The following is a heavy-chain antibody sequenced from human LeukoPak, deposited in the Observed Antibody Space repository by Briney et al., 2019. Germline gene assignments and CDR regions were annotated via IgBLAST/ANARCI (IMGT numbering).Heavy chain of an antibody. CDR1: GGSISSYY. V-gene: IGHV4-39*01. CDR3: ARQWSSAAPFDY. J-gene: IGHJ4*02. Sequence: SETLSLTCTVSGGSISSYYWGWIRQPPGKGLEWIGSIYYSGSTYYNPSLKSRVTISVDTSKNQFSLKLSSVTAADTAVYYCARQWSSAAPFDYWGQGTLVTVSS. CDR2: IYYSGST. D-gene: IGHD2-2*01.